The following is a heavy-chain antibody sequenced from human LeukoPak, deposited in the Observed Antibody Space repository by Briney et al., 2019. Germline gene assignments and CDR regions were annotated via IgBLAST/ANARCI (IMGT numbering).Heavy chain of an antibody. V-gene: IGHV3-7*01. CDR3: AREKPMIADY. Sequence: GGSLRLSCAASKFTFSSYWMSWVRQAPGKGLEWVACISQDGSEERYVASVKGRFTISRDNAKDSLYLQMNGLRDEDTAVYYCAREKPMIADYWGQGALVTVSS. J-gene: IGHJ4*02. CDR1: KFTFSSYW. D-gene: IGHD3-22*01. CDR2: ISQDGSEE.